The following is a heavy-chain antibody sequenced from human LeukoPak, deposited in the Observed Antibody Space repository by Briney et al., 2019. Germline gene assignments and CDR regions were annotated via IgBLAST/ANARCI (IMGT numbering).Heavy chain of an antibody. J-gene: IGHJ6*03. V-gene: IGHV4-39*07. CDR2: IYYSGST. CDR3: ARAVRYCSSTSCYFTKYYMDV. CDR1: GGSISSSSYD. D-gene: IGHD2-2*01. Sequence: SETLSLTCTVSGGSISSSSYDWGWIRQPPGKGLEWIGSIYYSGSTYYNPSLKSRVTISVDTSKNQFSLKLSSVTAADTAVYYCARAVRYCSSTSCYFTKYYMDVWGKGTTVTVTS.